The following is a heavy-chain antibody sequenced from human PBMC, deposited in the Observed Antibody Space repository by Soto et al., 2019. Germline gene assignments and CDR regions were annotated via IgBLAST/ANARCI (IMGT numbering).Heavy chain of an antibody. V-gene: IGHV3-43D*04. CDR2: ISWDGGST. D-gene: IGHD6-19*01. CDR1: GFTFDDYA. CDR3: AKGPQVAGTDYYYYYGMDV. Sequence: GGSLRLSCAASGFTFDDYAMHWVRQAPGKGLEWVSLISWDGGSTYYADSVKGRFTISRDNSKNSLYLQMNSLRAEDAALYYCAKGPQVAGTDYYYYYGMDVWGQGTTVTVSS. J-gene: IGHJ6*02.